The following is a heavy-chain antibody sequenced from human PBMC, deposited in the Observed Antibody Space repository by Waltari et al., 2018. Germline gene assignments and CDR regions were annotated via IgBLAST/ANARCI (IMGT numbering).Heavy chain of an antibody. CDR1: GYTFTGYY. V-gene: IGHV1-2*02. D-gene: IGHD2-2*02. CDR3: ARDEYTGYYYYGMDV. CDR2: INPNSGGT. J-gene: IGHJ6*02. Sequence: QVQLVQSGAEVKKPGASVKVSCKASGYTFTGYYMHWVRQAPGQGLEWMGWINPNSGGTNYAQKFQGRGTMTRDTSISTAYMELSRLRSDDTAVYYCARDEYTGYYYYGMDVWGQGTTVTVSS.